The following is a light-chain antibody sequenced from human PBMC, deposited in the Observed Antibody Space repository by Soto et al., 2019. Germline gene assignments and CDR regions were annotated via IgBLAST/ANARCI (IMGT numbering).Light chain of an antibody. CDR1: NIGGKS. CDR3: CSYAGSYTWV. CDR2: DVS. J-gene: IGLJ3*02. Sequence: SYELTQPPSVSVAPGQTARITCGGNNIGGKSVHWYQQKPGQAPVLVVNDVSDRPSGIPERFSGSKSGNTATLTISRVEAGDEADYYCCSYAGSYTWVFGGGTKVTVL. V-gene: IGLV3-21*02.